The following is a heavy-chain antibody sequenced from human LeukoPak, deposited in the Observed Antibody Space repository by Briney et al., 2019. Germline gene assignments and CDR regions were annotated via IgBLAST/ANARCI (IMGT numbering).Heavy chain of an antibody. D-gene: IGHD3-22*01. CDR2: FDPEDGET. J-gene: IGHJ5*02. V-gene: IGHV1-24*01. CDR1: GYTLTELS. CDR3: ATLRGDDSSGYYPNWFDP. Sequence: ASVEVSCKVSGYTLTELSMHWVRQAPGKGLEWIGGFDPEDGETIYAQKFQGRVTMTEDTSTDTAYMELSNLRSEDTAVYYCATLRGDDSSGYYPNWFDPWGQGTLVTVSS.